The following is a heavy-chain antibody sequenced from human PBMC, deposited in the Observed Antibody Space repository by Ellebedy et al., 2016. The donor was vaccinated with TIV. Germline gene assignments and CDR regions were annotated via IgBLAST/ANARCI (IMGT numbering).Heavy chain of an antibody. V-gene: IGHV3-23*01. CDR2: VNGGGFVI. CDR1: GFTFRSYA. J-gene: IGHJ4*02. Sequence: GESLKISCTASGFTFRSYAMSWVRQAPGQGLEWVAGVNGGGFVIAYADSVKGRFTISRDNSKKTLYLQMNSLRAEDTAVYYCAKGRGGGSDSSAPRYYFDYWGLGTLVTVSS. CDR3: AKGRGGGSDSSAPRYYFDY. D-gene: IGHD3-22*01.